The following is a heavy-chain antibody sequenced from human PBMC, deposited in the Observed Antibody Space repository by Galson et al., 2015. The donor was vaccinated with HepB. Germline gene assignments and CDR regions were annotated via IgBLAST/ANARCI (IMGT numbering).Heavy chain of an antibody. CDR2: INPSDGST. Sequence: SVKASCKASGYIFTTYAMHCVRQAPGQGLEWMGIINPSDGSTGYAQKFQGRVTMTRDTSTSTVYLELSSLRSDDTAVYCCAREDGSWYAYYWGQGTLVTVSS. CDR3: AREDGSWYAYY. V-gene: IGHV1-46*01. CDR1: GYIFTTYA. D-gene: IGHD6-13*01. J-gene: IGHJ4*02.